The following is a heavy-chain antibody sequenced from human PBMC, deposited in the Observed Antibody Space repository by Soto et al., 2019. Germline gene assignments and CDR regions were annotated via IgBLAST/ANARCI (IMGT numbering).Heavy chain of an antibody. CDR1: GYPFTTYW. V-gene: IGHV5-51*01. D-gene: IGHD6-13*01. J-gene: IGHJ6*02. Sequence: GESLKISCQVSGYPFTTYWIGWVRQMPGKGLEWMGIIYPGDSDTRYSPSFQGQVTISADKSISTAYLQWSSLKASDTAMYYCARTSAAGKYYYGMDVWGQGTTVTVS. CDR2: IYPGDSDT. CDR3: ARTSAAGKYYYGMDV.